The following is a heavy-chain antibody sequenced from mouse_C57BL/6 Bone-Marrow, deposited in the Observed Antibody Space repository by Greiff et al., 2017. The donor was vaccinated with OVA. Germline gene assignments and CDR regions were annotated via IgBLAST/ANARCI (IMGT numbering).Heavy chain of an antibody. CDR2: IDPENGDT. CDR3: TSYGNFDY. CDR1: GFNIKDDY. J-gene: IGHJ2*01. D-gene: IGHD2-1*01. V-gene: IGHV14-4*01. Sequence: EVQLQQSGAELVRPGASVKLSCTASGFNIKDDYMHWVKQRPEQGLEWIGWIDPENGDTEYASKFQGKATITADKSSTTAYLQLSSLTSEDTAVYYCTSYGNFDYWGQGTTLTVSS.